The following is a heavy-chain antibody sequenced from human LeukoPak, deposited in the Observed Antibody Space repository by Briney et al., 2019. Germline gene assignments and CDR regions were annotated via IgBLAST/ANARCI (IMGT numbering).Heavy chain of an antibody. D-gene: IGHD3-3*01. V-gene: IGHV3-21*01. CDR1: GFTFSSYS. Sequence: PGGSLRLSCAASGFTFSSYSMNWVRQAPGKGLEWVSSISSSSYIYYADSVKGRFTISRDNAKNSLYLQMNSLRAEDTAVYYCAREYYDFWSGYYGESDYYYGMDVWGQGTTVTVSS. CDR3: AREYYDFWSGYYGESDYYYGMDV. J-gene: IGHJ6*02. CDR2: ISSSSYI.